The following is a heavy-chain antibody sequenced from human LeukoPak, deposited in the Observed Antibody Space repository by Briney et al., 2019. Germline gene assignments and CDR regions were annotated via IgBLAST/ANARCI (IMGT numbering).Heavy chain of an antibody. CDR3: ARSPLLGYYDSSGYQSRPYYYYYYMDV. D-gene: IGHD3-22*01. CDR1: GYTFTIYG. J-gene: IGHJ6*03. V-gene: IGHV1-18*01. Sequence: ASVKVSCTASGYTFTIYGISWVRQAPGQGLEWMGWISAYNGNTNYAQKLQGRVTMTTDTSTSTAYMELRSLRSDDTAVYYCARSPLLGYYDSSGYQSRPYYYYYYMDVWGKGTTVTVSS. CDR2: ISAYNGNT.